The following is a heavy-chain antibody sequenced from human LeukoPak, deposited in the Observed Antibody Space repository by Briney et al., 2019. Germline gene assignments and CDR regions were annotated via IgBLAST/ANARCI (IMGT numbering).Heavy chain of an antibody. Sequence: GGSLRLSCAASGFTFSTFAMHWVRQAPGKGLEWVAVMSYGGSNKYYADSVKGRFTISRDNSKNTLYLQMNSLRAEDTAVYYCARDFGSLEWLLLGAFDIWGQGTMVTVSS. J-gene: IGHJ3*02. D-gene: IGHD3-3*01. CDR2: MSYGGSNK. V-gene: IGHV3-30-3*01. CDR1: GFTFSTFA. CDR3: ARDFGSLEWLLLGAFDI.